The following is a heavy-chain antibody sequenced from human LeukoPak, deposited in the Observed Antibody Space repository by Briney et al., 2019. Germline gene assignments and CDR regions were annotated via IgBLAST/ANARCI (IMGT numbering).Heavy chain of an antibody. D-gene: IGHD3-10*01. J-gene: IGHJ3*02. CDR2: ISGNGGST. Sequence: GGSLRLSCSASGFTFSRYAMHWVRQAPGKGLESVSGISGNGGSTYYADSVKGRFTISGDNSKSTLYLQMSSLRAEDTAVYYCAWELPRTDAFDIWGQGTLVTVSS. V-gene: IGHV3-64D*06. CDR3: AWELPRTDAFDI. CDR1: GFTFSRYA.